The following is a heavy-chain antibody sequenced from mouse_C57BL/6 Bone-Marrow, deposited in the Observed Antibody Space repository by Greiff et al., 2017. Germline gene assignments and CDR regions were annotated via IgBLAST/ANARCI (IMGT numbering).Heavy chain of an antibody. D-gene: IGHD1-1*01. Sequence: VQLQQSGAELVRPGASVKLSCTASGFNIKDYYMHWVKQRPEQGLEWIGRIDPEDGDTEYAPKFQGKATMTADTSSKTAYLQLSSLTSEDTAVYYCTVYYYGSSPYYFDYWGQGTTLTVSS. CDR1: GFNIKDYY. V-gene: IGHV14-1*01. CDR2: IDPEDGDT. CDR3: TVYYYGSSPYYFDY. J-gene: IGHJ2*01.